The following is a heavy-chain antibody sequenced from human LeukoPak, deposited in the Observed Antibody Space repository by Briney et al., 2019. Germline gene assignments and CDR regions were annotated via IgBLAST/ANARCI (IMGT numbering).Heavy chain of an antibody. CDR1: GYTFTAYF. CDR3: ARSYSSSSSWFDP. V-gene: IGHV1-2*02. Sequence: ASVKVSCKASGYTFTAYFMHWVRQAPGQGLEWMGWINPNSGGAKYAQKFQGRVTMTRDTSISTAYMELSSLTSDDTAVYYCARSYSSSSSWFDPWGQGTLVTVSS. D-gene: IGHD6-6*01. CDR2: INPNSGGA. J-gene: IGHJ5*02.